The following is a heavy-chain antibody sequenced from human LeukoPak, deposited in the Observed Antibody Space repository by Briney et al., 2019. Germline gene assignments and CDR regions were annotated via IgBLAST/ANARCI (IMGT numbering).Heavy chain of an antibody. J-gene: IGHJ4*02. Sequence: GESLKISCKGSGFSFTSYWIGWVRQMPGKGLEWMGIIYPGDSETRYNPSFQGQVTISADKSISTAYLQWSSLKATDTAMYYCARRYYYDSSGYVDYWGQGTLVTVSS. D-gene: IGHD3-22*01. CDR3: ARRYYYDSSGYVDY. V-gene: IGHV5-51*01. CDR2: IYPGDSET. CDR1: GFSFTSYW.